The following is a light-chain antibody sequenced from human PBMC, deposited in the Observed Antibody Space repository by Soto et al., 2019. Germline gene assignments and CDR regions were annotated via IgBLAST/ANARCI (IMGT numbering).Light chain of an antibody. CDR1: SSDVGGYNY. CDR3: CSYAGGYSYV. Sequence: QSALTQPRSVSGSPGQSVAISCTGTSSDVGGYNYVSWYQQHPGKAPKLMIYDVTKRPSGVPDRFSASKSGNTASPTISGLQADDEADYYCCSYAGGYSYVFGTGTKVTVL. J-gene: IGLJ1*01. CDR2: DVT. V-gene: IGLV2-11*01.